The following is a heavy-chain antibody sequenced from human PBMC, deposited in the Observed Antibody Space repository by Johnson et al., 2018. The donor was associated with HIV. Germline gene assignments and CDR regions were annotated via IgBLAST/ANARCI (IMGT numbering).Heavy chain of an antibody. D-gene: IGHD2-21*01. CDR1: GFTFSSYA. V-gene: IGHV3-30-3*01. CDR3: ASQYCGGDCYAFDI. J-gene: IGHJ3*02. Sequence: VQLVESGGGVVQPGRSLRLSCAASGFTFSSYAMHWVRQAPGKGLEWVALISYDGPNKYYADSVKGRFTISRDNSKNTLYLQMNSLRTEDTAGYYCASQYCGGDCYAFDIWGQGTMVTVSS. CDR2: ISYDGPNK.